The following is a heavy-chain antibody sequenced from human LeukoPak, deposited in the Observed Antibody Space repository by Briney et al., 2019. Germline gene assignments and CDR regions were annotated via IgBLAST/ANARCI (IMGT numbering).Heavy chain of an antibody. CDR2: ISGDGGST. CDR3: AKGSRRGSLLYAFDI. V-gene: IGHV3-43*02. CDR1: GFTFDDNA. Sequence: GGYLRLSCAASGFTFDDNAMHWLRQAPGKGLEWISLISGDGGSTYYADSVKGRFTISRDNSKNSLYLQMNSLRTEDTALYYCAKGSRRGSLLYAFDIWGQGTMVTVSS. D-gene: IGHD5-12*01. J-gene: IGHJ3*02.